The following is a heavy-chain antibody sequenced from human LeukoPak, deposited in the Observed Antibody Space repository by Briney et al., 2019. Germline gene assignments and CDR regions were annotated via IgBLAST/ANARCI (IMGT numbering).Heavy chain of an antibody. V-gene: IGHV3-11*01. J-gene: IGHJ4*02. CDR3: AREGPSGRFGEFL. Sequence: PGGSLRLSCAASGFTFNDYYMSWIRQAPGKGLDWVSWISSSGSTIYYADSVKGRFTISRDDAKNSLYLQMNSLRAEDTAVYYCAREGPSGRFGEFLWGQGTLVTVSS. D-gene: IGHD3-10*01. CDR1: GFTFNDYY. CDR2: ISSSGSTI.